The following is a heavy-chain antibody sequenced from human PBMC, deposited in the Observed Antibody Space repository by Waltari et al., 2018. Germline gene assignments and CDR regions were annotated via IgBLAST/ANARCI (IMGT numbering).Heavy chain of an antibody. D-gene: IGHD1-20*01. CDR3: AKDDNWNDGDAFDI. CDR1: GFTFSSYG. Sequence: QVQLVESGGGVVQPGRSLRLSCAASGFTFSSYGMHWVRRAPGKGLEWVAVIWYDGSNKYYADSVKGRFTISRDNSKNTLYLQMNSLRAEDTAVYYCAKDDNWNDGDAFDIWGQGTMVTVSS. J-gene: IGHJ3*02. V-gene: IGHV3-33*06. CDR2: IWYDGSNK.